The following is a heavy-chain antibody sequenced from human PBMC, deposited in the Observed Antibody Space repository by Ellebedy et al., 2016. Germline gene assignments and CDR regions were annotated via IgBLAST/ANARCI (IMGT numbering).Heavy chain of an antibody. CDR3: ANVLGGY. Sequence: GGSLRLSXAASGFTFSSYWMHWVRQAPGKGLVWVSRINTDGSSTNYADSVKGRFTISRDNAKNTVYLQMNTLRAEDTAVYYCANVLGGYWGQGTLVTVSS. V-gene: IGHV3-74*01. CDR1: GFTFSSYW. CDR2: INTDGSST. J-gene: IGHJ4*02. D-gene: IGHD3-16*01.